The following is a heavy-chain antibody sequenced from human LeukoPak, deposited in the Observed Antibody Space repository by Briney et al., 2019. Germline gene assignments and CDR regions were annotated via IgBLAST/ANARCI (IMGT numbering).Heavy chain of an antibody. J-gene: IGHJ4*02. CDR1: GFTFSSYS. D-gene: IGHD5-18*01. CDR2: ISGSSSYI. V-gene: IGHV3-21*04. CDR3: AKDRGYSYGYDFYYFDY. Sequence: GGSLRLSCAASGFTFSSYSLNWVRQAPGKGLEWVSSISGSSSYIYYADSVKGRFTISRDNSKNTLYLQMNSLRAEDTAVYYCAKDRGYSYGYDFYYFDYWGQGTLVTVSS.